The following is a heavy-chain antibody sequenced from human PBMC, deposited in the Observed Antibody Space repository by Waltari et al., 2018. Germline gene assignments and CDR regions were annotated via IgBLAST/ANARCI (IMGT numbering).Heavy chain of an antibody. CDR2: IKSEVEGRPI. CDR3: ITDVPNDPSQIYPFDY. D-gene: IGHD3-10*02. J-gene: IGHJ4*02. V-gene: IGHV3-15*01. Sequence: EVQLLESGGGFVKPRESLRLPRVAAGLHCRSAWRSSGRRTAGKGAEWVGRIKSEVEGRPIDYGATVKGRCTISRDDAKNTVVLQKNNLKTEDKAVYYCITDVPNDPSQIYPFDYWGRGTLVTVSS. CDR1: GLHCRSAW.